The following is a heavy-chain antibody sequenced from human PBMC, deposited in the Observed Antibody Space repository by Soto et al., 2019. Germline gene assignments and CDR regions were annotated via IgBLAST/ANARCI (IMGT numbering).Heavy chain of an antibody. D-gene: IGHD2-21*02. CDR3: ARDHLILPAHDFFYGSDV. CDR1: GGSISEKY. CDR2: IFANGHT. Sequence: SETLSLTCIVSGGSISEKYWNWVRQPPGKGLEWIGLIFANGHTDYNPSLKSRVTMSVDASKNQFSLRLTSMTAADTAVYYCARDHLILPAHDFFYGSDVWGRGATVTVSS. V-gene: IGHV4-4*07. J-gene: IGHJ6*02.